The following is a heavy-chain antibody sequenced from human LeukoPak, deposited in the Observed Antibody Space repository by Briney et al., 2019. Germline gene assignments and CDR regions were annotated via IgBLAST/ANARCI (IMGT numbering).Heavy chain of an antibody. CDR3: AKQLGYCSDGSCYFPY. D-gene: IGHD2-15*01. J-gene: IGHJ6*02. V-gene: IGHV3-23*01. CDR1: GFTFSSYA. Sequence: GGSLRLSCAASGFTFSSYAMSWVRQAPGKGLEWVSAISNNGGYTYYADSVQGRFTISRDNSKSTLCLQMNSLRAEDTAVYYCAKQLGYCSDGSCYFPYWGQGTTVTVSS. CDR2: ISNNGGYT.